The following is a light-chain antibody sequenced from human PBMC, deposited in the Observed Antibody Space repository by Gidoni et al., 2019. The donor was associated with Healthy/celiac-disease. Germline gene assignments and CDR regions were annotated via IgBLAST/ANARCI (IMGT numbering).Light chain of an antibody. V-gene: IGKV1-16*02. CDR1: QGSSNY. CDR2: AAS. CDR3: KKYNSYART. Sequence: DIQMTQSPSSLSSSVGDRVTITCRASQGSSNYLAWFQQKPGKAPNSLIYAASSLQSGVPSKFRGSGSGTDFTSTISRRQPEDFANYYCKKYNSYARTFGQGTKVEIK. J-gene: IGKJ1*01.